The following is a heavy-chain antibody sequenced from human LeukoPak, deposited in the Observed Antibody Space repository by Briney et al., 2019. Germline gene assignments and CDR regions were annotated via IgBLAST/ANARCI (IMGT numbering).Heavy chain of an antibody. V-gene: IGHV3-15*01. CDR2: TKSKTDGGTM. CDR1: GFPFTNAW. CDR3: TSHSSFSILGN. J-gene: IGHJ4*02. D-gene: IGHD2-21*01. Sequence: GGSLRLSCAGSGFPFTNAWMSWVRQAPGKGLEWVGRTKSKTDGGTMDYAAPVKGRFTISRDDSKNTLYLQMNSLKTEDTAVYYCTSHSSFSILGNWGQGTLVTVSS.